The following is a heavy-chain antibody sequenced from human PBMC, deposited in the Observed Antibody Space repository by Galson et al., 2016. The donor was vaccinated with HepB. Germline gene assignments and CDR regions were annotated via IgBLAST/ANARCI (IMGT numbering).Heavy chain of an antibody. Sequence: ETLSLTCTVSGSSISRYYWSWIRQPPGKGLEWIGYIHYSGSINYNPSLKSRVTISIDTSKDQFSLKLSSVTAADTAVYYCARDPDPGDYDRRHYYYGMDVWGQGTTVTVSS. CDR3: ARDPDPGDYDRRHYYYGMDV. CDR2: IHYSGSI. V-gene: IGHV4-59*01. D-gene: IGHD4-17*01. J-gene: IGHJ6*02. CDR1: GSSISRYY.